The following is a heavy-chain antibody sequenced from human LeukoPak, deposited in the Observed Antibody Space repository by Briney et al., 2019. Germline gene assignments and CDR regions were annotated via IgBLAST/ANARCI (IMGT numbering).Heavy chain of an antibody. V-gene: IGHV4-4*07. D-gene: IGHD3-10*01. CDR1: GGSINGYY. CDR2: IYSKGST. CDR3: AREENGSGSYGDXKXGXH. J-gene: IGHJ4*01. Sequence: SETLSLTCTVSGGSINGYYWSWIRQPAGKGLEWIGRIYSKGSTNYNPSLKSRVTMSVDTSKNQFSLRLSSVTAADTAVYYCAREENGSGSYGDXKXGXHWGXGTXXT.